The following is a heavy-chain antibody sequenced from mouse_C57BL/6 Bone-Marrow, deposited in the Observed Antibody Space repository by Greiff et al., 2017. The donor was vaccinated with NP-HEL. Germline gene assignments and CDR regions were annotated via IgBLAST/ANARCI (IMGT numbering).Heavy chain of an antibody. Sequence: QVQLKQSGPELVKPGASVKISCKASGYAFSSSWMNWVKQRPGKGLEWIGRIYPGDGDTNYNGKFKGKATLTADKSSSTAYMQLSSLTSEDSAVYFCAIYYYGSSYHYWYFDVWGTGTTVTVSS. D-gene: IGHD1-1*01. CDR2: IYPGDGDT. CDR3: AIYYYGSSYHYWYFDV. J-gene: IGHJ1*03. CDR1: GYAFSSSW. V-gene: IGHV1-82*01.